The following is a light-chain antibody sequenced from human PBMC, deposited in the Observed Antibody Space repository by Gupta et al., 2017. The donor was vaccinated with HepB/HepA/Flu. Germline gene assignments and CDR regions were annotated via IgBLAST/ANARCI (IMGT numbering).Light chain of an antibody. CDR2: EIS. V-gene: IGKV2D-29*01. J-gene: IGKJ4*01. CDR3: MQSIQPPLT. CDR1: QCLLHSSAETY. Sequence: DIVMTQTQLSLSVTPGQPASISCKSSQCLLHSSAETYLYWFLQKPGQPPQLLIHEISKRFSGVPERFSGSGSGTDFTLKINPVETEDVGIYYCMQSIQPPLTFGGGTKVEIK.